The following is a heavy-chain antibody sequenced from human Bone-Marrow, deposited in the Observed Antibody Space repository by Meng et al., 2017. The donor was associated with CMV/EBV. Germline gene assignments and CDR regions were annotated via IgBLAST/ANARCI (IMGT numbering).Heavy chain of an antibody. J-gene: IGHJ4*02. CDR3: ARVGSGCYYVSAAVDY. Sequence: ESLKTSCAVYGGSFSGYYWSWIRQPPGKGLEWIGEINHSGSTNYNPSLKSRVTISVDTSKNQFSLKLSSVTAADTAVYYRARVGSGCYYVSAAVDYWGQGTLVTVSS. CDR1: GGSFSGYY. V-gene: IGHV4-34*01. CDR2: INHSGST. D-gene: IGHD1-26*01.